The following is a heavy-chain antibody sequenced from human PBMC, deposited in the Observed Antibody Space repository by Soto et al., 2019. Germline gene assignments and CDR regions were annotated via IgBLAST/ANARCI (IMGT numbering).Heavy chain of an antibody. CDR3: ARDFEY. V-gene: IGHV3-74*01. CDR1: GFTFSTFW. J-gene: IGHJ4*02. CDR2: INSDGSST. Sequence: GGSLRLSCEASGFTFSTFWMHWVRQAPGKGLVWVSRINSDGSSTNYADSVKGRVTISRDNAKNMLYLQMNSLRAEDTAVYYCARDFEYWGQGTLVTVFS.